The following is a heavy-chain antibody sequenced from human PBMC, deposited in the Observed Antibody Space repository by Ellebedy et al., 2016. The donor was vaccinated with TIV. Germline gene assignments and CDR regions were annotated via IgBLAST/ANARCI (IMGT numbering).Heavy chain of an antibody. Sequence: AASVKVSCKASGYTFTGYYIHWVRQAPGQGLEWVAWINPNSGDTDYAQNLQGRVTVTGDTSISTAYMELSRLISEDTAVYYCVRDLTNYGSSSYWGQGTLVTVSS. CDR1: GYTFTGYY. D-gene: IGHD3-22*01. V-gene: IGHV1-2*02. J-gene: IGHJ4*02. CDR2: INPNSGDT. CDR3: VRDLTNYGSSSY.